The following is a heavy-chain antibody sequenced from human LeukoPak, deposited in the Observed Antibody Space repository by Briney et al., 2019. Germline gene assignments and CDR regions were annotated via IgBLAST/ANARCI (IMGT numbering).Heavy chain of an antibody. V-gene: IGHV5-51*01. J-gene: IGHJ2*01. Sequence: GASLQISCKVAGYLFARYCIGSVRQMPGKSPERMRIVCLGASATTYSPSFQRHVTISAHNSISSAHLQSSSLKAPHTALYYCARGRVVPTGYLDLWGRGPLVTVSS. D-gene: IGHD2-15*01. CDR2: VCLGASAT. CDR1: GYLFARYC. CDR3: ARGRVVPTGYLDL.